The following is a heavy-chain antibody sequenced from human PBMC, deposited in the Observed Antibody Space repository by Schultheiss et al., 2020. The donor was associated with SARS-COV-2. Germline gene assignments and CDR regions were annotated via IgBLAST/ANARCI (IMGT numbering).Heavy chain of an antibody. CDR3: ARISYGSGGNYFDY. CDR1: GFLLSTSGMR. J-gene: IGHJ4*02. Sequence: SGPTLVKPTQTLTLTCTFSGFLLSTSGMRVSWIRQPPGKALEWLALIDWDDDKYYSTSLKTRLTISKDTSKNQVVLTMTNMDPVDTATYYCARISYGSGGNYFDYWGQGTLVTVSS. V-gene: IGHV2-70*01. CDR2: IDWDDDK. D-gene: IGHD5-18*01.